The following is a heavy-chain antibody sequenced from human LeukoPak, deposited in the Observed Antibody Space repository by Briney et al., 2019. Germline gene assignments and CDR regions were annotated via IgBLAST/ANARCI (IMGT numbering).Heavy chain of an antibody. D-gene: IGHD6-6*01. J-gene: IGHJ4*02. Sequence: SETLSLTCTVSGGSISSSSYYWGWTRQPPGKGLEWIGSIYYSGSTYYNPSLKSRVTISVDTSKNQFSLKLSSVTAADTAVYYCARLIAARLYFDYWGQGTLVTVSS. CDR3: ARLIAARLYFDY. CDR1: GGSISSSSYY. CDR2: IYYSGST. V-gene: IGHV4-39*01.